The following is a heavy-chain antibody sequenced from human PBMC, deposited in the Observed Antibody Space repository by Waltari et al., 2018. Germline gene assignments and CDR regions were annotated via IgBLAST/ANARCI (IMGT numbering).Heavy chain of an antibody. J-gene: IGHJ5*02. Sequence: EVQLLESGGGLVQAGGSLRLSWGASGFTFNGLTIKWVRRAPGAGLQWVAAISISDATFHADSVKGRFTISRDTSKDTVYLQMNSLRADDTAVYYCAKPFYNWDDPLVSWGQGTLVTVSS. D-gene: IGHD1-20*01. CDR3: AKPFYNWDDPLVS. V-gene: IGHV3-23*01. CDR1: GFTFNGLT. CDR2: ISISDAT.